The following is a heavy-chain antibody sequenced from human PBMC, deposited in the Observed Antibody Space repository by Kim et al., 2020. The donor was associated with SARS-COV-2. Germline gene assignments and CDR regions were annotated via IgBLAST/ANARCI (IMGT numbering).Heavy chain of an antibody. D-gene: IGHD3-10*01. CDR3: AREWFGSAIGFRGMDV. J-gene: IGHJ6*02. V-gene: IGHV3-13*04. CDR2: IGTAGDT. CDR1: GFTFSSYD. Sequence: GGSLRLSCAASGFTFSSYDMHWVRQATGKGLEWVSAIGTAGDTYYPGSVKGRFTISRENAKNSLYLQMNSLRAGDTAVYYCAREWFGSAIGFRGMDVWGQGTTVTVSS.